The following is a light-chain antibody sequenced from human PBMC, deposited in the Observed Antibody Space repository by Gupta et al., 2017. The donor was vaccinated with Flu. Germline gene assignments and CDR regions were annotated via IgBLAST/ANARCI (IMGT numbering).Light chain of an antibody. CDR1: QSVSSSY. Sequence: TLSLSPGERATLSCRASQSVSSSYLAWYQQKPGQAPRLLIYDASSRATGIPDRFSGSGSGTDFTLTISILEPEDFAVYYCQQYGSSPRYTFGQGTKLEMK. J-gene: IGKJ2*01. CDR3: QQYGSSPRYT. V-gene: IGKV3-20*01. CDR2: DAS.